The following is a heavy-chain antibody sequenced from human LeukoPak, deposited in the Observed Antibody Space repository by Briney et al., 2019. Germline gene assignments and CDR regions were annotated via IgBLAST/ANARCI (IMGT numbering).Heavy chain of an antibody. CDR2: LYSDGRT. CDR1: GFTVSSNY. Sequence: GGSLRLSCSASGFTVSSNYMSWVRQAPGKGLEWVSVLYSDGRTYYADSVKGRFTFSRHISKNTLYLQMHSLRAEDTAVYYCAKGTTVTNTGDYWGQGTLVTVSS. V-gene: IGHV3-53*01. D-gene: IGHD4-17*01. J-gene: IGHJ4*02. CDR3: AKGTTVTNTGDY.